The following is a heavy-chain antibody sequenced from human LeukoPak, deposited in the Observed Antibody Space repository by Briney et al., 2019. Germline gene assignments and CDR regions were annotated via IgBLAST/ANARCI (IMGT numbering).Heavy chain of an antibody. CDR2: FDREEGGT. CDR3: AAGGLIKNTFMIRGVKPLDS. D-gene: IGHD3-10*01. CDR1: GYSLTQLS. V-gene: IGHV1-24*01. Sequence: GASVKVSCKISGYSLTQLSLHWVRQAPGKGLEWMGGFDREEGGTMYAQTLRGRVIMTEDTSTDTAYMELSSLRSDDTAIYYCAAGGLIKNTFMIRGVKPLDSWGQGTLVVVST. J-gene: IGHJ4*02.